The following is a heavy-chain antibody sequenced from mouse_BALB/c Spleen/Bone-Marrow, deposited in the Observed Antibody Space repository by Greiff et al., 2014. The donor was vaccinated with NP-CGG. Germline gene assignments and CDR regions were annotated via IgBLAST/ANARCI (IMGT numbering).Heavy chain of an antibody. CDR3: AMYDVPAWFAY. J-gene: IGHJ3*01. D-gene: IGHD2-14*01. CDR1: GYTFTDSV. V-gene: IGHV1-81*01. Sequence: VQLQQSGPELVKPGASVKMSCKASGYTFTDSVIGWVKQRTGQGLEWIGEIYPGSGSTYYNEKFKGKATMTADKSSNTVYMQLSSLTSEDSAVYVCAMYDVPAWFAYWGQGTLVTVSA. CDR2: IYPGSGST.